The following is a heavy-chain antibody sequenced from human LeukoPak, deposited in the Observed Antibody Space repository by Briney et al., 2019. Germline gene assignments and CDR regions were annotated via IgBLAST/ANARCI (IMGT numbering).Heavy chain of an antibody. CDR3: ARANSYAFDI. CDR2: INPNGGST. D-gene: IGHD2-8*01. V-gene: IGHV1-46*01. Sequence: GASVKVSCKASGYTFSSFYMHWVRQAPGQGLEWMGIINPNGGSTSYAQKFQGRVTMTRDTSTSTVYMELSSLRSEDTAMFYCARANSYAFDIWGQGTMVIVSS. J-gene: IGHJ3*02. CDR1: GYTFSSFY.